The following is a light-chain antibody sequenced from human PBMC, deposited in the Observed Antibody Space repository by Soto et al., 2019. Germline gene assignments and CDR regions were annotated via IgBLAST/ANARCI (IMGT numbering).Light chain of an antibody. CDR2: GAS. J-gene: IGKJ1*01. CDR1: QSVSGN. Sequence: EIVMTQSQATLSVSPVERATLSCRASQSVSGNLAWYQQKPGQAPRLLIYGASTRATAIPARFSGSGSGTEFTLTISSLQSEDFAVYYCQQCNNWPPAFGQGTEVETK. CDR3: QQCNNWPPA. V-gene: IGKV3-15*01.